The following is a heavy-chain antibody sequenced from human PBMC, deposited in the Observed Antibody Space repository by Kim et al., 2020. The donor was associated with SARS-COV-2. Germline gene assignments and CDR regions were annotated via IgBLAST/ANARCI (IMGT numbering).Heavy chain of an antibody. J-gene: IGHJ6*02. V-gene: IGHV3-30*04. CDR1: GFTFSSYA. Sequence: GGSLRLSCAASGFTFSSYAMHWVRQAPGKGLEWVAVISYDGSNKYYVDSVKGRFTISRDNSKNTLYLQMNSLRAEDTAVYYCARDRWGYGSEYYYGMDVWGQGTTVTVSS. CDR2: ISYDGSNK. D-gene: IGHD3-10*01. CDR3: ARDRWGYGSEYYYGMDV.